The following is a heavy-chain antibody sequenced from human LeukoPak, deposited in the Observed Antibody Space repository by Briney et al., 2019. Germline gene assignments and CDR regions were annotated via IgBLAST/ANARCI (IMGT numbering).Heavy chain of an antibody. D-gene: IGHD3-10*01. V-gene: IGHV4-39*07. CDR2: IYYSGST. Sequence: SETLSLTCTVSGGSISSSSYYWGWIRQPPGKGLEWIGSIYYSGSTYYNPSLKSRVTISVDTSKNQFSLKLSSVTAADTAVYYCARDLYYYGSGSYYGMDVWGQGTTVTVSS. CDR1: GGSISSSSYY. J-gene: IGHJ6*02. CDR3: ARDLYYYGSGSYYGMDV.